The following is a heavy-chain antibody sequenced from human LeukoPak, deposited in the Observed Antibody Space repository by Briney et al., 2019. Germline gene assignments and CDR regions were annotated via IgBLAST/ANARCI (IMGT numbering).Heavy chain of an antibody. CDR1: GGSISSYY. CDR3: ARESPPGYYDSSGYYYVDY. CDR2: IYYSGST. J-gene: IGHJ4*02. D-gene: IGHD3-22*01. V-gene: IGHV4-59*12. Sequence: SETLSLTCTVSGGSISSYYWSWIRQPPGKGLEWIGYIYYSGSTNYNPSLKSRVTIPVDTSKNQFSLKLSSVTAADTAVYYCARESPPGYYDSSGYYYVDYWGQGTLVTVSS.